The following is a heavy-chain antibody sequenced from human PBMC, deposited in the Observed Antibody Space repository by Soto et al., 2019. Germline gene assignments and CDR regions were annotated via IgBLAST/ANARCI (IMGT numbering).Heavy chain of an antibody. CDR1: GFTFSSYA. D-gene: IGHD3-3*01. Sequence: GGSLRLSCAAPGFTFSSYAMSWVRQAPGKGLEWVSAISGSGGSTYYADSVKGRFTISRDNSKNTLYLQMNSLRAEDTAVYYCAKLGDFWSGYYNYYYYGMDVWGQGTTVTVSS. V-gene: IGHV3-23*01. CDR2: ISGSGGST. J-gene: IGHJ6*02. CDR3: AKLGDFWSGYYNYYYYGMDV.